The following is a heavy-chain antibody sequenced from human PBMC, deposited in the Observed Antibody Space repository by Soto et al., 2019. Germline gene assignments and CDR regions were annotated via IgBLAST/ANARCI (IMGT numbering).Heavy chain of an antibody. CDR1: GFSISSNY. CDR2: TFSGGNT. CDR3: ARKPPSAIQGWAFGMDV. V-gene: IGHV3-53*02. J-gene: IGHJ6*02. Sequence: ELQLVETGGGLIQTGGSLRLSCAASGFSISSNYIAWVRQPPGKGLEWVSTTFSGGNTEYAASVKGRCSISRDNYKNTLYLQMDNLRVEGTAVYYCARKPPSAIQGWAFGMDVWGQGTTVSVSS. D-gene: IGHD2-21*01.